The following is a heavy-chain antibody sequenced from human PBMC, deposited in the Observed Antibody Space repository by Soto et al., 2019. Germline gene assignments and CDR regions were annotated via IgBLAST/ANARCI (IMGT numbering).Heavy chain of an antibody. CDR3: VREANWNYGLGNYFDP. Sequence: PXETLSLPCTVSGVSIGSGDYYWTWIRQPPGKGLEWIGYIFYSGSTHYNPSLQSRVSMSVDTSENQFSLKLRSVTAADTAVYFCVREANWNYGLGNYFDPWGQGTLVTVSS. D-gene: IGHD1-7*01. CDR1: GVSIGSGDYY. J-gene: IGHJ4*01. CDR2: IFYSGST. V-gene: IGHV4-30-4*01.